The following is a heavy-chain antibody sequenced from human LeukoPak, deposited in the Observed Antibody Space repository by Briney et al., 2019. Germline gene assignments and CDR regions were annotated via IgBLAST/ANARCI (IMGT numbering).Heavy chain of an antibody. CDR2: ISAYNGNT. CDR3: ARVDPQQLPPWDDY. Sequence: ASVKVSCKASGYTFTSYGISWVRQAPGQGLEWMGWISAYNGNTNYAQKLQGRVTMTTDTSTSTAYMELRSLRSDDTAVYYCARVDPQQLPPWDDYWGQGTLVTVSS. CDR1: GYTFTSYG. V-gene: IGHV1-18*01. D-gene: IGHD6-13*01. J-gene: IGHJ4*02.